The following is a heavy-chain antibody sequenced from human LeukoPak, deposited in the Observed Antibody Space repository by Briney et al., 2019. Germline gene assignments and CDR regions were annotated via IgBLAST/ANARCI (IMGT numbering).Heavy chain of an antibody. D-gene: IGHD5-24*01. CDR3: ARSGWWMATNFDY. Sequence: GGSLRLSCAASGFTFSSYWMSWVRQAPGKGLEWVANIKQDGSERYYVDSVRGRFTISRDNAKNSLYLQMNSLRAEDTAVYYCARSGWWMATNFDYWGQGTLVTVSS. J-gene: IGHJ4*02. CDR1: GFTFSSYW. V-gene: IGHV3-7*01. CDR2: IKQDGSER.